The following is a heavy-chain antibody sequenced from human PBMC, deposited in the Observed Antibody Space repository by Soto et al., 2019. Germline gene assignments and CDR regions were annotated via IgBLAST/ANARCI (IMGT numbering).Heavy chain of an antibody. V-gene: IGHV1-3*01. CDR1: GYTFTSYA. CDR2: INAGNGNT. CDR3: ARDRSKAAAGTHRLYYFDY. Sequence: ASVKVSCKASGYTFTSYAMHWVRQAPGQRLEWMGWINAGNGNTKYSQKFQGRVTITRDTSTSTAYMELSSLRSEDTAVYYCARDRSKAAAGTHRLYYFDYWGQGTLVTVSS. D-gene: IGHD6-13*01. J-gene: IGHJ4*02.